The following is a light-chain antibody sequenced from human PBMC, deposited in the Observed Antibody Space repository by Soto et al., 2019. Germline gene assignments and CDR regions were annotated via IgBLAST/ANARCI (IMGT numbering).Light chain of an antibody. V-gene: IGLV2-11*01. CDR3: CSYAGSYTYV. CDR2: DVT. Sequence: QAVVTQPRSVSGSPGQSVTISCTGTSSDVGGYNYVSWYQQHPGKAPKFMIYDVTKRPSGVPDRFSGSKSGNTASLTISGLQAEDEADYYCCSYAGSYTYVFGTGTKLTVL. J-gene: IGLJ1*01. CDR1: SSDVGGYNY.